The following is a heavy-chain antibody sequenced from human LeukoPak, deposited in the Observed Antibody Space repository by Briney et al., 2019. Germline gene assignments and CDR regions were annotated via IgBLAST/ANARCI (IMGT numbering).Heavy chain of an antibody. Sequence: SETLSLTCTVSGGSISSSSYYWGWIRQPPGKGLEWIGSIYYSGSTYYNPSLKSRVTISVDTSKNQFSLKLSSVTAADTAVYYCARQRASPHRVGATRAPFDYWGQGTLVTVSS. CDR3: ARQRASPHRVGATRAPFDY. CDR2: IYYSGST. D-gene: IGHD1-26*01. CDR1: GGSISSSSYY. J-gene: IGHJ4*02. V-gene: IGHV4-39*01.